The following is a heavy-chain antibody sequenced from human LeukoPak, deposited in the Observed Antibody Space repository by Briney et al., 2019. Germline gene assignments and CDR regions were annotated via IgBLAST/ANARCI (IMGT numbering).Heavy chain of an antibody. CDR3: ARDGQLWLHDAFDI. D-gene: IGHD5-18*01. V-gene: IGHV3-7*01. CDR1: GFTFSSYA. Sequence: PGGSLRLSCAASGFTFSSYAMSWVRQAPGKGLEWVANIKQDGSEKYYVDSVKGRFTISRDNAKNSLYLQMNSLRAEDTAVYYCARDGQLWLHDAFDIWGQGTMVTVSS. CDR2: IKQDGSEK. J-gene: IGHJ3*02.